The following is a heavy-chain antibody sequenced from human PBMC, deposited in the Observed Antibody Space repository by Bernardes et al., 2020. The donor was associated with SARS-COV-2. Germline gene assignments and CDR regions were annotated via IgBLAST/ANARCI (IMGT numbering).Heavy chain of an antibody. J-gene: IGHJ4*02. CDR1: GFTFSSYA. Sequence: GGSLRLSCATSGFTFSSYAMSWVRQAPGKGLEWVSGITASGGSTYYADSVKGRFTISRDNSKNTLHLQMNSLRAEDTAVYYCAKSRRAGSSNWSEIGVYWGQGTLVTVSS. CDR2: ITASGGST. D-gene: IGHD6-13*01. CDR3: AKSRRAGSSNWSEIGVY. V-gene: IGHV3-23*01.